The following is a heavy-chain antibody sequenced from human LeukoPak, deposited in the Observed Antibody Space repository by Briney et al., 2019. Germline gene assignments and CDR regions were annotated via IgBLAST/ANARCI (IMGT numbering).Heavy chain of an antibody. CDR1: GGSINNYY. Sequence: PSETLSLTCTVSGGSINNYYWSWIRQPPGKGLEWIGYIQYGGRTYYSPSLKSRVTISMDLSKIQFSLKMSSVTAAGTAVYYCARDFFGDFDHWGQGILVTVSS. V-gene: IGHV4-59*01. D-gene: IGHD2/OR15-2a*01. CDR3: ARDFFGDFDH. J-gene: IGHJ4*02. CDR2: IQYGGRT.